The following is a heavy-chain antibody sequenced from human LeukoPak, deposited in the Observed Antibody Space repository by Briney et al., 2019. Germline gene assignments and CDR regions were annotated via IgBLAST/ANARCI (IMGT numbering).Heavy chain of an antibody. CDR2: ISYDGSNK. CDR3: AKDAGKFYGDCLDY. CDR1: GFTFSSYG. D-gene: IGHD4-17*01. J-gene: IGHJ4*02. Sequence: GGSLRLSCAASGFTFSSYGMHWVRQAPGKGLEWVAVISYDGSNKYYADSVKGRFTISRDNSKNTLYLQMNSLRAEDTAVYYCAKDAGKFYGDCLDYWGQGTLVTVSS. V-gene: IGHV3-30*18.